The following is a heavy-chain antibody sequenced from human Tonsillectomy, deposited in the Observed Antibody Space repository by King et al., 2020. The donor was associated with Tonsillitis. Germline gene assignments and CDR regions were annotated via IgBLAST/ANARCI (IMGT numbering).Heavy chain of an antibody. CDR3: ARVGVAAAGFFDS. CDR2: IIPILGVT. J-gene: IGHJ4*02. Sequence: QLVQSGAEVKKPGASVKVSCEASGGAFSSYDISWVRQATGQGLEWMGRIIPILGVTNYAQKFQDRVTLTADKSTSTAYMELSSLRSDDTAVYYCARVGVAAAGFFDSWGQGTLVTVSS. D-gene: IGHD6-13*01. V-gene: IGHV1-69*04. CDR1: GGAFSSYD.